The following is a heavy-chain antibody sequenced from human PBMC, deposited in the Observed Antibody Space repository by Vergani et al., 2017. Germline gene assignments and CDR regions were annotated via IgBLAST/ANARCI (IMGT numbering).Heavy chain of an antibody. CDR1: GFALNRHA. V-gene: IGHV3-30-3*01. Sequence: QVQLVESGGGVVQLGTSLRLSCVVSGFALNRHAMYWVRQAPGKGLEWVVGISFDGTNEYYPDLVKGRFTISRDIAKNTLYLQVRSLRLEDTGVYHCVRDRGLCAGGRCYTEAWDYWGQGTLVTVSS. CDR2: ISFDGTNE. D-gene: IGHD2-2*02. J-gene: IGHJ4*02. CDR3: VRDRGLCAGGRCYTEAWDY.